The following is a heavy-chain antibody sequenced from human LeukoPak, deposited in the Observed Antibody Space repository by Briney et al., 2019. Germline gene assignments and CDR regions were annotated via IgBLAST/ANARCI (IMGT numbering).Heavy chain of an antibody. D-gene: IGHD3-22*01. CDR2: FDPEDGEK. V-gene: IGHV1-24*01. J-gene: IGHJ4*02. Sequence: ASVTVSCKVSGYTLTELSMHWVRQAPGRGLEWMGGFDPEDGEKIYAQKFQGRVTMTEDTSTDTAYMELSSLRSEDTAVYYCAVVVITHFGYWGQGTLVTVSS. CDR1: GYTLTELS. CDR3: AVVVITHFGY.